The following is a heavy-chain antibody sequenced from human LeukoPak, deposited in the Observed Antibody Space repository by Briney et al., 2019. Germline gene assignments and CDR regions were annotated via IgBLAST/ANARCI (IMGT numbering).Heavy chain of an antibody. J-gene: IGHJ4*02. V-gene: IGHV4-34*01. Sequence: SETLSLTCAVYGGSFSGYYWSWIRQPPGKGLEWIAEINHSGSTNYNPSLKSRVTISLDTSKNQFSLKLSSVTAADTAVYYCARGYYDILTGLGYWGQGTLVTVSS. D-gene: IGHD3-9*01. CDR2: INHSGST. CDR1: GGSFSGYY. CDR3: ARGYYDILTGLGY.